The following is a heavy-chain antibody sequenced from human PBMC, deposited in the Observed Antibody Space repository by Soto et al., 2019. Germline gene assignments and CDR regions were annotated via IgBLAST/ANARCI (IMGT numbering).Heavy chain of an antibody. CDR2: INWKSDI. CDR3: ATTVRNPYYYYGMDV. J-gene: IGHJ6*02. Sequence: PGGSLRLSCAVSGFTFDDNAMHWVRQAPEKGLEWVSGINWKSDIGYADSVKGRFTISRDNAENSLYLQMNSLRAEDTALYYCATTVRNPYYYYGMDVWGQGTTVTVSS. V-gene: IGHV3-9*01. CDR1: GFTFDDNA. D-gene: IGHD4-17*01.